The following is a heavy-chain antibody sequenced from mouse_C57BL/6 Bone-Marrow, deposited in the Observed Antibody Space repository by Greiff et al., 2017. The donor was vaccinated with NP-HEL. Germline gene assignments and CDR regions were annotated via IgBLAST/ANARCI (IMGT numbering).Heavy chain of an antibody. CDR1: GFNIKDDY. CDR3: ATGYGYDSYYFDY. D-gene: IGHD2-2*01. Sequence: VQLKQSGAELVRPGASVKLSCKASGFNIKDDYMHWVKQRPEQGLEWIGWIDPENGDTEYASKFQGKATITADTSSNTAYLQLSSLTSEDTAVYYCATGYGYDSYYFDYWGQGTTLTVSS. CDR2: IDPENGDT. J-gene: IGHJ2*01. V-gene: IGHV14-4*01.